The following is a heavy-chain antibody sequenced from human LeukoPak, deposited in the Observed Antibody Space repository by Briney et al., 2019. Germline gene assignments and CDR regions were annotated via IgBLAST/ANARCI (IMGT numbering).Heavy chain of an antibody. Sequence: SETLSLTCTVSGGSITSSSYYWGWIRQPPGKGLEWIGYIYYSGSTNYNPSLKSRVTMLVDTSKNQFSLKLSSVTAADTAVYYCARYQTPIAAAGSRYAFDIWGQGTMVTVSS. J-gene: IGHJ3*02. V-gene: IGHV4-61*05. CDR2: IYYSGST. D-gene: IGHD6-13*01. CDR1: GGSITSSSYY. CDR3: ARYQTPIAAAGSRYAFDI.